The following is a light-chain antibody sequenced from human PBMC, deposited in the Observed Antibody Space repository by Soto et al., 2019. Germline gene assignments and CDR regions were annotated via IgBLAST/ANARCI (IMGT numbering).Light chain of an antibody. J-gene: IGKJ5*01. V-gene: IGKV3-15*01. Sequence: ERKITQSPGTLSLYQGERATLYCRATQSVTITNVAWYQQKPGQAPRLLIVGSFARATGIPARFSGSGSGSEFTLTISGLQSEDFAVYYCQQYNDRPPITFGQGRLLEIK. CDR3: QQYNDRPPIT. CDR2: GSF. CDR1: QSVTITN.